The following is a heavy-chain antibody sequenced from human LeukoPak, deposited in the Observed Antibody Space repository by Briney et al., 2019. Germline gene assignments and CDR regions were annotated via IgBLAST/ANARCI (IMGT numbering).Heavy chain of an antibody. CDR3: ARDPRTVQI. Sequence: GGSLRLSCAASGFTFSSYGMHWVRQAPGKGLEWLSYISGNGRDIQYADSVKGRFAISRDNAKNLLSLQMDGLRVEDTAIYYCARDPRTVQIWGQGTLVTVSS. CDR1: GFTFSSYG. CDR2: ISGNGRDI. J-gene: IGHJ4*02. V-gene: IGHV3-21*05. D-gene: IGHD1-1*01.